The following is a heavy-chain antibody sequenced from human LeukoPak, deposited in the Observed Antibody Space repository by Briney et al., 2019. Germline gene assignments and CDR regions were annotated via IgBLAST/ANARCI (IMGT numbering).Heavy chain of an antibody. V-gene: IGHV3-48*03. CDR1: GFTFRSYE. CDR2: ISGSGATI. D-gene: IGHD1-1*01. J-gene: IGHJ4*02. Sequence: GGSLRLSCAASGFTFRSYEMNWVRQAPGKGLEWVSYISGSGATILYADSVKGRFTISRDNAKNSLFLQMNSLRAGDTAVYYCAREKASTTGTTDYDYWGQGTLVTVSS. CDR3: AREKASTTGTTDYDY.